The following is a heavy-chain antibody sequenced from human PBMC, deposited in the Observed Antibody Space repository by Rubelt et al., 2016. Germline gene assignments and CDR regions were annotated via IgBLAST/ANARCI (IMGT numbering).Heavy chain of an antibody. D-gene: IGHD6-13*01. Sequence: QVQLQESGPGLVKPSETLSLTCTVSGGSISSYYWSWIRQPPGKGLEWIGYIYYSGSTNYNPSLKSLVTISVDTSKNQFSLKLSSVTAADTAVYYCARERRDSSWYFDYWGQGTLVTVSS. CDR1: GGSISSYY. CDR2: IYYSGST. J-gene: IGHJ4*02. CDR3: ARERRDSSWYFDY. V-gene: IGHV4-59*01.